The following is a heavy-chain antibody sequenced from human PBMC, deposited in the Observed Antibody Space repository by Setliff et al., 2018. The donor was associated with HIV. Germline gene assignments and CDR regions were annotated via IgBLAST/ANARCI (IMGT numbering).Heavy chain of an antibody. CDR2: ISSSSSSI. CDR1: GFTFSTYS. D-gene: IGHD4-4*01. V-gene: IGHV3-48*01. J-gene: IGHJ4*02. CDR3: AKTQTVITVYGPFDS. Sequence: GGSLRLSCAASGFTFSTYSLNWVRQAPGKGLERISCISSSSSSIYYADSVKGRFTVSRDNSNNTVYLQMNSLRAEDTAMYYCAKTQTVITVYGPFDSWGQGTPVTVSS.